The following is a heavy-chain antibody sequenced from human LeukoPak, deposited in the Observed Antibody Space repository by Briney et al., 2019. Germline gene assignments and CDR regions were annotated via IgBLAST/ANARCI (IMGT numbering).Heavy chain of an antibody. CDR2: ISSNGGST. Sequence: GGSLRLSCAASGFTFPTSAMHWVRQAPGKGLEYASAISSNGGSTFYADSVRGRFTISRDNSKNTLDLQMGSLTAEDMGVYYCARTYSRESGYDFVFHYWGQGTRVTVPS. CDR3: ARTYSRESGYDFVFHY. CDR1: GFTFPTSA. D-gene: IGHD5-12*01. J-gene: IGHJ4*02. V-gene: IGHV3-64*02.